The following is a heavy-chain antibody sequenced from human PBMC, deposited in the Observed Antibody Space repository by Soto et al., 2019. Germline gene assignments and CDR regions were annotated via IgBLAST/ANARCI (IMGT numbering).Heavy chain of an antibody. D-gene: IGHD6-19*01. CDR2: IYYGGST. CDR1: GGSITGYY. CDR3: ARNSGWLPTT. J-gene: IGHJ5*02. Sequence: QVQLQESRPGLVKPSETLSLTCTVSGGSITGYYLSWIRQPPGKGLEWIGNIYYGGSTNYNPSLKSRVPISVEKSKNQFSLTLSSVTAADAAVYYCARNSGWLPTTWGQGTLVTVSS. V-gene: IGHV4-59*01.